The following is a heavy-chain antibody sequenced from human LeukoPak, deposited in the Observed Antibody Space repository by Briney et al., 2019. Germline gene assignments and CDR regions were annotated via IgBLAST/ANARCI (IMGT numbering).Heavy chain of an antibody. D-gene: IGHD6-13*01. Sequence: PSETLSLTCAVYGGSFSGYYWSWLRQPPGKGLEWLGEINHSGSTNYNPSLKSRVTISVDTSKNQFSLKLSSVTAADTAVYYCARGRSRAAAAGTVGYWGQGTLVTVSS. CDR3: ARGRSRAAAAGTVGY. CDR2: INHSGST. J-gene: IGHJ4*02. CDR1: GGSFSGYY. V-gene: IGHV4-34*01.